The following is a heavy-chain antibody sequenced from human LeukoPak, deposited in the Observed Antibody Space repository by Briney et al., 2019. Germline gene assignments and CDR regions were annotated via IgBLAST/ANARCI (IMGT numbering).Heavy chain of an antibody. D-gene: IGHD5-18*01. CDR3: ARQRGYSYSPNWFDP. CDR1: GYSFTSYW. Sequence: GESLKISCKGSGYSFTSYWIGWVRQMPGKGLEWMGIIYPGDSDTRYSPPFQGQVTISADKSISTAYLQWSSLKASDTAMYYCARQRGYSYSPNWFDPWGQGTLVTVSS. V-gene: IGHV5-51*01. J-gene: IGHJ5*02. CDR2: IYPGDSDT.